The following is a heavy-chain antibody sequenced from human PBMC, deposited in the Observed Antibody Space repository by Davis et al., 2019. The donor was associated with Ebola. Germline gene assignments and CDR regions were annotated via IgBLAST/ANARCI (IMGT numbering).Heavy chain of an antibody. CDR2: INPSGGST. CDR1: GNTFTSDY. V-gene: IGHV1-46*01. D-gene: IGHD6-13*01. CDR3: ARDSLAAAQPGRDAFDI. J-gene: IGHJ3*02. Sequence: ASVKVSCKASGNTFTSDYMHWVRQAPGQGLEWMGIINPSGGSTSYAQKFQGRVTITRDTSASTAYMELSSLRSEDTAVYYCARDSLAAAQPGRDAFDIWGQGTMVTVSS.